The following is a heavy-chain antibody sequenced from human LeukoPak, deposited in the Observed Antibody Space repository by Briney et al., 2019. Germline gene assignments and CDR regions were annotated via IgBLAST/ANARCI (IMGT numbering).Heavy chain of an antibody. CDR3: ARLRYYYDSSGYSPKPVEDALDI. V-gene: IGHV4-31*03. J-gene: IGHJ3*02. CDR2: IYYSGST. D-gene: IGHD3-22*01. Sequence: SETLSLTCTVSGGSISSGGYSWSWIRQHPGKGLEWIRYIYYSGSTYYNPSLKSRVTISVDTSQNQFSLKLSSVTAADTAVYYCARLRYYYDSSGYSPKPVEDALDIWGQGTMVTVSS. CDR1: GGSISSGGYS.